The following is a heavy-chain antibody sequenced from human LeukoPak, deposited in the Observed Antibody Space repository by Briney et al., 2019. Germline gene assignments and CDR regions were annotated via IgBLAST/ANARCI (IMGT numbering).Heavy chain of an antibody. CDR1: GFTVSSYV. D-gene: IGHD2-2*01. CDR2: ITGSGDRS. J-gene: IGHJ5*02. CDR3: AKERTSSFSYNWFDP. V-gene: IGHV3-23*01. Sequence: QPGGSLRLSCAASGFTVSSYVMTWVRQAPGKGLECVSAITGSGDRSYYADAVKGRFTTCGDYSKNTVYLKINSRRAEDTAVYYCAKERTSSFSYNWFDPCSQGRLVTVSS.